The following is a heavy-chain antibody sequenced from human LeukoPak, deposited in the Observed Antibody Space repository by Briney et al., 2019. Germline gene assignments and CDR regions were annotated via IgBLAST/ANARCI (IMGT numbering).Heavy chain of an antibody. CDR2: INHTGST. D-gene: IGHD3-10*01. CDR1: GGSFSGYY. Sequence: SETLSLTCAVYGGSFSGYYWSWLRQPPGKGLEWIGDINHTGSTNYNPSLKSRVTLSVDTSKNQFSLKVSSLTAADTAVYYCATSNSGRFHYGMDVWGQGTTVTVSS. V-gene: IGHV4-34*01. J-gene: IGHJ6*02. CDR3: ATSNSGRFHYGMDV.